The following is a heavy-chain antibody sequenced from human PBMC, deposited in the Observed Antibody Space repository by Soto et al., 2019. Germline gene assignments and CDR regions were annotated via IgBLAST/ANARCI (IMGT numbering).Heavy chain of an antibody. D-gene: IGHD3-16*01. Sequence: QVQLQESGPGLVNPSETLSLTCIVSGGSLSYRYWSWIRQPPGQELEWIAYIYYSGSTNYSPSLRNRLTVSVDTAKNQFSLKLTSVTAADTATYYCARTIDYGYMAVWGKGTTVTVSS. CDR2: IYYSGST. CDR1: GGSLSYRY. V-gene: IGHV4-59*11. J-gene: IGHJ6*03. CDR3: ARTIDYGYMAV.